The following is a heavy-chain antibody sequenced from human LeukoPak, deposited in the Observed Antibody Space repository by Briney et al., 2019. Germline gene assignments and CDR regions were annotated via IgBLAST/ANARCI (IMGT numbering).Heavy chain of an antibody. CDR1: GYTFTGYY. CDR3: ARDVGRTVVTPAYYFDY. Sequence: ASVKVSCTASGYTFTGYYMHWVRQAPGPGLKGRGWINPNSGGTSYAQKFQGRVTMTRDMPTSTVYMELSSLRSEDTAVYYCARDVGRTVVTPAYYFDYWGQGTLVTVSS. J-gene: IGHJ4*02. D-gene: IGHD4-23*01. V-gene: IGHV1-2*02. CDR2: INPNSGGT.